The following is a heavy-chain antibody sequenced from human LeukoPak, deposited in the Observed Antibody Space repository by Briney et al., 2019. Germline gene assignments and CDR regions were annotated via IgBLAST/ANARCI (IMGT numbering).Heavy chain of an antibody. J-gene: IGHJ4*02. V-gene: IGHV4-39*01. D-gene: IGHD3-22*01. CDR2: IYYSGST. CDR3: ARHSTSSGYSPFNY. CDR1: GASISSSSYY. Sequence: SETLSPTCTVSGASISSSSYYWGWIRDPPGKGLEWIGSIYYSGSTYYNPSLKSRVTISVDTSKNQFSLKLSSVTAADTAVYYCARHSTSSGYSPFNYWGQGTLVTVSS.